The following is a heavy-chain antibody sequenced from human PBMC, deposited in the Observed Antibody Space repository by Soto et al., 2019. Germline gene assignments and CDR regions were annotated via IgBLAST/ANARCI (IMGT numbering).Heavy chain of an antibody. D-gene: IGHD3-10*01. J-gene: IGHJ4*02. CDR1: GFTFSSYS. CDR3: ASAYGSGSYCFDY. Sequence: EVQLVESGGGLVKPGGSLRLSCAASGFTFSSYSMNWVRQAPGKGLEWVSSISSSSSYIYYADSVKGRFTISRDNAKNSLYLQMNSLRAEDTAVYYCASAYGSGSYCFDYWGQGTLVTVSS. V-gene: IGHV3-21*01. CDR2: ISSSSSYI.